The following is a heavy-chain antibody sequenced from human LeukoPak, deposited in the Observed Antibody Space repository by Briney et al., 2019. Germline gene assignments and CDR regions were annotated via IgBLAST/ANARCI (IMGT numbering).Heavy chain of an antibody. CDR1: GFTFSQYA. J-gene: IGHJ4*02. D-gene: IGHD5-24*01. V-gene: IGHV3-21*01. Sequence: PGGSLRLSCAASGFTFSQYAMNWVRQAPEKGLEWVSSITSSSNYIYQADSVKGRFTISRDNAKNSLYLQMNSLRAEDTAVYYCARERDGWNDYWGQGTLVTVSS. CDR2: ITSSSNYI. CDR3: ARERDGWNDY.